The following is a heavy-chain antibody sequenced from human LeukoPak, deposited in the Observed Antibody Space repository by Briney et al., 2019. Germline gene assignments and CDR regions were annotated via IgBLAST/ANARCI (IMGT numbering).Heavy chain of an antibody. V-gene: IGHV1-2*02. D-gene: IGHD3-22*01. CDR2: INPNSGGT. CDR1: GYTFTVYF. CDR3: ARELNYDSSGYYFDY. J-gene: IGHJ4*02. Sequence: SVTVCCTASGYTFTVYFMHWLRQGPGQGLEWMGWINPNSGGTNYAQKFQGRVTMTRDTSISTAYMELSRLRSDDTAVYYCARELNYDSSGYYFDYWGQGTLVTVSS.